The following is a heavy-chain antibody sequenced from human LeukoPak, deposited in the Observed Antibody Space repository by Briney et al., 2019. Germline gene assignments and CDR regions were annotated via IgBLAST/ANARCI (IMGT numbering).Heavy chain of an antibody. CDR2: INSDGSST. V-gene: IGHV3-74*01. CDR3: ARSRSYRWDFDY. J-gene: IGHJ4*02. D-gene: IGHD3-16*02. Sequence: GGSLRLSCAAYGFTFSSYWMHWVRQAPGKGLVWVSRINSDGSSTSYADSVKGRFTISRDNAKNTLYLQMNSQRAEDTAVYYCARSRSYRWDFDYWGQGTLVTVSS. CDR1: GFTFSSYW.